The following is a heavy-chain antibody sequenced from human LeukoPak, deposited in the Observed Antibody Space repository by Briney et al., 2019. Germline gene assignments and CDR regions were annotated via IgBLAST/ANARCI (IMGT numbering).Heavy chain of an antibody. V-gene: IGHV3-23*01. CDR1: GFTFSSYA. J-gene: IGHJ4*02. CDR3: AKLNDFWSGYSDY. D-gene: IGHD3-3*01. CDR2: ISGSGGST. Sequence: PGGSLRLSCAASGFTFSSYAMSWVRQAPGKGLEWVSAISGSGGSTYYADSVKGRYTISRDNSKNTLYLQMNSLRAEDTAVYYCAKLNDFWSGYSDYWGQGTLVTVSS.